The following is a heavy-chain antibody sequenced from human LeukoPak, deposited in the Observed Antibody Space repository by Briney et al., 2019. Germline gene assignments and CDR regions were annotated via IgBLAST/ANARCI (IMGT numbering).Heavy chain of an antibody. Sequence: PGGSLRLSCAASGFTFSSYPMSWVRQAPGKGLEWVSAISGSGGSTYYADSVKGRLTISRDNSKNTLYLQMNSLRAEDTAVYYCARADYDRGNYYYYYYMDVWGKGTTVTVSS. CDR1: GFTFSSYP. D-gene: IGHD3-22*01. V-gene: IGHV3-23*01. CDR3: ARADYDRGNYYYYYYMDV. J-gene: IGHJ6*03. CDR2: ISGSGGST.